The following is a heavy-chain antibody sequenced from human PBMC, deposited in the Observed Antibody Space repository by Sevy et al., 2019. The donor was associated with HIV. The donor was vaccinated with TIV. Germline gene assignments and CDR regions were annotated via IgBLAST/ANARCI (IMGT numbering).Heavy chain of an antibody. CDR1: GFIFSNYE. Sequence: GGSLRLSCKASGFIFSNYEMNWVRQAPGKGLEWVSYISPSGHAIYYADSVKGRFTVSRDNAKNSLYLQMNSLRAEDTALYYWARPYGSGSWEAFDIWGQGTMVTVSS. CDR3: ARPYGSGSWEAFDI. J-gene: IGHJ3*02. V-gene: IGHV3-48*03. D-gene: IGHD3-10*01. CDR2: ISPSGHAI.